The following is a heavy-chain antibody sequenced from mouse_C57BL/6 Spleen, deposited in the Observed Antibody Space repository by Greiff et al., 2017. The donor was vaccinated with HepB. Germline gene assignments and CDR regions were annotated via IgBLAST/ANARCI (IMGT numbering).Heavy chain of an antibody. CDR2: ISSGGSYT. D-gene: IGHD2-4*01. Sequence: EVKLMESGGDLVKPGGSLKLSCAASGFTFSSYGMSWVRQTPDKRLEWVATISSGGSYTYYPDSVKGRFTISRDNAKNTLYLQMSSLKSEDTAMYYCARHGENDYFDYWGQGTTLTVSS. J-gene: IGHJ2*01. CDR3: ARHGENDYFDY. CDR1: GFTFSSYG. V-gene: IGHV5-6*01.